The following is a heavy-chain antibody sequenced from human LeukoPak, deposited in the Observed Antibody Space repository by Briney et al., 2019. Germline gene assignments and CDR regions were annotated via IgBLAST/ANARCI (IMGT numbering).Heavy chain of an antibody. D-gene: IGHD2-15*01. CDR3: ARVYCSGGSCYYYYYYYMDV. J-gene: IGHJ6*03. CDR2: IYHSGST. Sequence: SETLSLTCTVSGYSISSGYYWGWIRQPPGKGLEWIGSIYHSGSTYYNPSLKSRVTISVDTSKNQFSLKLSSVTAADTAMYYCARVYCSGGSCYYYYYYYMDVWGKGTTVTVSS. V-gene: IGHV4-38-2*02. CDR1: GYSISSGYY.